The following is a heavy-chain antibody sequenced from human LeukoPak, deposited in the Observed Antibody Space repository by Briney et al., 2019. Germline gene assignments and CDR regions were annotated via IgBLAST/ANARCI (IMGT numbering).Heavy chain of an antibody. CDR2: IYSSGST. D-gene: IGHD4-23*01. CDR1: GGSVRSYD. Sequence: SETLSLTCTVSGGSVRSYDWSWIRQPAGKGLEWIGRIYSSGSTNFNPSLKSRVTMSVDTSKNQFSLKLTSVAAADTAMYHCARVGNEYGGNGTLDIWGQGTMVTVSS. J-gene: IGHJ3*02. CDR3: ARVGNEYGGNGTLDI. V-gene: IGHV4-4*07.